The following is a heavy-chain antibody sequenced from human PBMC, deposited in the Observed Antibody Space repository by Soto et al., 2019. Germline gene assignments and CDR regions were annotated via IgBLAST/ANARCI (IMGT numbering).Heavy chain of an antibody. CDR2: IDPSDSYT. CDR3: ARQGGFMNRSRYGMDV. CDR1: GYSFTSYW. V-gene: IGHV5-10-1*01. Sequence: RGESLKISCKGSGYSFTSYWISWVRQMPGKGLEWMGRIDPSDSYTNYSPSFQGHVTISADKSISTAYLQWSSLKASDTAMYYCARQGGFMNRSRYGMDVWGQGTTVTVSS. J-gene: IGHJ6*02. D-gene: IGHD3-16*01.